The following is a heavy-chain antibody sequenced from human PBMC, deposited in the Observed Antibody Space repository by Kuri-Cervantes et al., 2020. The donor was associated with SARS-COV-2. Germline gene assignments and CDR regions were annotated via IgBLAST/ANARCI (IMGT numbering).Heavy chain of an antibody. CDR1: GFTFSSYE. J-gene: IGHJ2*01. D-gene: IGHD1/OR15-1a*01. Sequence: LSLTCAASGFTFSSYEMNWVRQAPGKGLEWVSYISSSGSTIYYADSVKGRFTISRDNAKNSLYLQMNSLRVEDTAVYYCAREGTGTNWYFDLWGRGTLVTVSS. V-gene: IGHV3-48*03. CDR3: AREGTGTNWYFDL. CDR2: ISSSGSTI.